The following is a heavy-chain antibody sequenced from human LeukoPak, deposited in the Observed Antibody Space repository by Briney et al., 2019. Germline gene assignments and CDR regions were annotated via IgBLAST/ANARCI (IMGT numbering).Heavy chain of an antibody. D-gene: IGHD2-15*01. CDR1: GFTFSSYA. J-gene: IGHJ5*02. CDR2: ISGSGGST. Sequence: GGSLRLSCAASGFTFSSYAMSWVRQAPGKGLEWVSAISGSGGSTYYADSVKGRFTISRDNPKNALYLQMNSLRAEDTAVYYCAKDSSYCSGGSCYWGVNWLDPWGQGTLVTVSS. CDR3: AKDSSYCSGGSCYWGVNWLDP. V-gene: IGHV3-23*01.